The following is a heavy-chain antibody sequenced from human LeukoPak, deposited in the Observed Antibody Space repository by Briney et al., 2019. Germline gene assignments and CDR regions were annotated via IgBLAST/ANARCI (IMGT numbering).Heavy chain of an antibody. Sequence: GGSLRLSCAASGFTFSSHAMSWVRQGPGKGLEWVSVISGSGGSTYYADSVKGRFTISRDNSKNTLYLQMNSLRAEDTAVYYCAKSKVAARLYYWGQGTLVTVSS. CDR2: ISGSGGST. CDR1: GFTFSSHA. J-gene: IGHJ4*02. D-gene: IGHD6-6*01. CDR3: AKSKVAARLYY. V-gene: IGHV3-23*01.